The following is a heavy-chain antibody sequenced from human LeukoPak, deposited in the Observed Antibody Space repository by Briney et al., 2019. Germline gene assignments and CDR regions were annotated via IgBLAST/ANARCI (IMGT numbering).Heavy chain of an antibody. CDR2: IIPILGIA. Sequence: SVTVSCKASGGTFSSYTISWVRQAPGQGLEWMGRIIPILGIANYAQKFQGRVTITSNTSISTAYMELSSLRSEDTAVYYCARAPNDAFDIWGQGTMVTVSS. CDR1: GGTFSSYT. J-gene: IGHJ3*02. V-gene: IGHV1-69*02. CDR3: ARAPNDAFDI.